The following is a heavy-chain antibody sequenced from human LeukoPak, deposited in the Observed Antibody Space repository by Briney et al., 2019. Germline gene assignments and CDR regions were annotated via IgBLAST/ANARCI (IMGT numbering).Heavy chain of an antibody. J-gene: IGHJ4*02. CDR3: ARAWATDYFDY. CDR1: GGSFSGYY. Sequence: SETLSLTCAVYGGSFSGYYWSWIRQPPGKGLEWIGEINHSGTTNYNPSLKSRVTISVDTSKNQFSLQLSSRTAADTAVYYCARAWATDYFDYWGQGTLVTVSS. V-gene: IGHV4-34*01. CDR2: INHSGTT.